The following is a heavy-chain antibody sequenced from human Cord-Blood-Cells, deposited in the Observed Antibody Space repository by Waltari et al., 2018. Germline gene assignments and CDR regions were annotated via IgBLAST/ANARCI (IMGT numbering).Heavy chain of an antibody. CDR2: MNPNSGNT. J-gene: IGHJ5*02. D-gene: IGHD6-6*01. V-gene: IGHV1-8*03. CDR1: GYTFTRHD. Sequence: QVQLVQSGAEVKKPVASVKLSCTASGYTFTRHDTNWLRQATGQGLEWMGWMNPNSGNTGYAQKFQGRVTITRNTSISTAYMELSSLRSEDTAVYYCARGRSGSSNWFDPWGQGTLVTVSS. CDR3: ARGRSGSSNWFDP.